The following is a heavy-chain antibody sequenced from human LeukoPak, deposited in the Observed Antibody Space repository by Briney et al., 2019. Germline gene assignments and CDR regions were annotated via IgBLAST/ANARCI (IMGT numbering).Heavy chain of an antibody. V-gene: IGHV3-53*01. CDR2: IYNGGST. CDR1: GFTVSNTY. CDR3: AGQRGWSDGFDY. Sequence: PGGSLRLSCAPSGFTVSNTYMSWVRQAPGKGLEWVSVIYNGGSTDYADSVKGRFTISRDNSKNTLYLQMNSLRAEDTAVYYCAGQRGWSDGFDYWGQGTLVTVSS. J-gene: IGHJ4*02. D-gene: IGHD3-3*01.